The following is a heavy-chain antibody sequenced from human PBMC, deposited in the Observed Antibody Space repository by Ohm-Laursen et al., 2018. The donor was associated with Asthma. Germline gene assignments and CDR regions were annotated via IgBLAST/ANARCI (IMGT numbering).Heavy chain of an antibody. Sequence: SLRLSCAASGFTFSSYGMHWVRQAPGKGLEWVAAISYDGSNKYYADSVKGRFTISRDNSKNTLYLQMNSLRAEDTAVYYCARDFGTIFGVVSDYWGQGTLVTVSS. CDR2: ISYDGSNK. J-gene: IGHJ4*02. V-gene: IGHV3-30*03. CDR3: ARDFGTIFGVVSDY. CDR1: GFTFSSYG. D-gene: IGHD3-3*01.